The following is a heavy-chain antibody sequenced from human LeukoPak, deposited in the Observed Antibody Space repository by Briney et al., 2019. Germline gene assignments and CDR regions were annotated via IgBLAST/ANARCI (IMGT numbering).Heavy chain of an antibody. CDR1: GYTFTSYY. Sequence: ASVKVSCKASGYTFTSYYMHWVRQAPGQGLEWMGIINPSGGSTSYAQKFQGRVTMTRDMSTSTVYMELSSLRSEDTAVYYCAREVIGTQGHMAYYFDYWGQGTLVTVSS. D-gene: IGHD2/OR15-2a*01. J-gene: IGHJ4*02. V-gene: IGHV1-46*01. CDR3: AREVIGTQGHMAYYFDY. CDR2: INPSGGST.